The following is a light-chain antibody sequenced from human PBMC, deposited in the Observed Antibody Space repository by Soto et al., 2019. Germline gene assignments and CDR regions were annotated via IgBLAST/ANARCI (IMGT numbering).Light chain of an antibody. J-gene: IGKJ1*01. CDR3: QQYNSYST. CDR2: DAS. Sequence: DIQMAQSPSTLSASGGGRVTISCRASQSISSWLAWYQQKPGKAPKLLIYDASSLESGVPSRFSGTGSGTEFTLTISTLQPDDFATYYCQQYNSYSTFGQGTKVDIK. V-gene: IGKV1-5*01. CDR1: QSISSW.